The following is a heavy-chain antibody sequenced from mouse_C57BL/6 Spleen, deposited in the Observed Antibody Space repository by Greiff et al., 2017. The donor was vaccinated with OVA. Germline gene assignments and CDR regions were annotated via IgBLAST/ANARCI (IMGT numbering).Heavy chain of an antibody. V-gene: IGHV5-16*01. CDR1: GFTFSDYY. D-gene: IGHD2-5*01. CDR3: ATDSSYINYPYYFDY. CDR2: INSDGSST. Sequence: EVKLVESEGGLVQPGSSMKLSCTASGFTFSDYYMAWVRQVPEKGLEWVANINSDGSSTYYLAFLKSSFIISRDNAKNILYLQMSSLKSEDTATYNCATDSSYINYPYYFDYWGQGTTLTVSS. J-gene: IGHJ2*01.